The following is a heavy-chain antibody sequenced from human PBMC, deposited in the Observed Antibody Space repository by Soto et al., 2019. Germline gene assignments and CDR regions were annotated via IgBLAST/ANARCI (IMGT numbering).Heavy chain of an antibody. CDR3: ASNFDTAFEI. CDR2: INSDGTTT. J-gene: IGHJ3*02. V-gene: IGHV3-74*01. CDR1: RFNFGSFW. D-gene: IGHD3-22*01. Sequence: EVQLVESGGGLVQPGGSLRLSCAASRFNFGSFWMHWVRQAPGKGRVWVSYINSDGTTTNYADSVKGRFTISRDKAKNTLSLQMNSLRAEDTAVYYCASNFDTAFEIWGPGTMVTVSS.